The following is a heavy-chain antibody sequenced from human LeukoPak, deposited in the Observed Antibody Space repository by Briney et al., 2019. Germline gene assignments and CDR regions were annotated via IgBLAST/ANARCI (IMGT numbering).Heavy chain of an antibody. Sequence: SETLSLTCTVSGGSISSSSYYWGWIRQPPGKGLEWIGSIYYSGSTYYNPSLKSRVTISVDTSKNQFSLKLSSVTAADTAVYYCARGGYYYGNWGQGTLVTVSS. CDR1: GGSISSSSYY. CDR3: ARGGYYYGN. V-gene: IGHV4-39*07. D-gene: IGHD6-13*01. J-gene: IGHJ4*02. CDR2: IYYSGST.